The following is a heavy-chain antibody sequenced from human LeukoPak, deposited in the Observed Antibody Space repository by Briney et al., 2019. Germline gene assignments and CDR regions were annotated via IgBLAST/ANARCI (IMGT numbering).Heavy chain of an antibody. D-gene: IGHD3/OR15-3a*01. J-gene: IGHJ4*02. Sequence: GGSLRLSCAASGFTFSSYAMTWVRQAPGKGLEWVSAISGSGGATYYADSVKGRFTISRDNSENTLYLQMNSLRGEDTAVYYCAKGVQGLVILGSWGQESLVTVSS. V-gene: IGHV3-23*01. CDR1: GFTFSSYA. CDR2: ISGSGGAT. CDR3: AKGVQGLVILGS.